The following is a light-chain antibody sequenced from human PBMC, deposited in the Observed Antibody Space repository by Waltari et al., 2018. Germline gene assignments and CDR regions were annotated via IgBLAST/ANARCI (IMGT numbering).Light chain of an antibody. J-gene: IGKJ1*01. V-gene: IGKV1-8*01. CDR1: QGISSY. CDR2: AAS. Sequence: AIRITQSPSSLSASTGDRVTITCRASQGISSYLAWYQQKPGRAPKRLIYAASTLQSGVPSRFSGSGSGTDFTLTISCLQSEDFATYYCQQYYTYPRTFGLGTKVEIK. CDR3: QQYYTYPRT.